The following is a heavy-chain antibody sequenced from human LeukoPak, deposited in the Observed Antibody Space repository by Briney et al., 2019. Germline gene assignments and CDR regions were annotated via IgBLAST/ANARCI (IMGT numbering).Heavy chain of an antibody. V-gene: IGHV4-30-4*08. J-gene: IGHJ4*02. CDR2: IYYSGST. Sequence: LRLSCAASGFTFSSYAMSWVRQAPGKGLEWIGYIYYSGSTYYNPSLKSRVTISVDTSKNQFSLKLSSVTAADTAVYYCARGSDSSDGYWGQGTLVTVSS. CDR3: ARGSDSSDGY. CDR1: GFTFSSYA. D-gene: IGHD6-19*01.